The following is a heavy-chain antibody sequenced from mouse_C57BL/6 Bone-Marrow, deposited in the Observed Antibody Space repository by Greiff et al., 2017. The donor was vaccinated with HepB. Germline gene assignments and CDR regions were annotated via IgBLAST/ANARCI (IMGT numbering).Heavy chain of an antibody. D-gene: IGHD1-1*01. CDR3: AGDGYGISYGGYFDV. CDR1: GYSFTGYY. CDR2: INPSTGGT. J-gene: IGHJ1*03. Sequence: VQLQQSGPELVKPGASVKISCKASGYSFTGYYMNWVKQSPEKSLEWIGEINPSTGGTTYNQKFKAKATLTVDTSSSTAYMQLKSLTSEDSAVYYCAGDGYGISYGGYFDVWGTGTTVTVSS. V-gene: IGHV1-42*01.